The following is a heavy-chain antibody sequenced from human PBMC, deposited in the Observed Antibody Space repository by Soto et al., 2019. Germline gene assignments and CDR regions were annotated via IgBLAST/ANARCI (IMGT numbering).Heavy chain of an antibody. CDR3: ARQQAGYRSGWYVGSAFDI. J-gene: IGHJ3*02. CDR2: IYPGDSDT. Sequence: GESLKISCNVSCYRFTIYFIGCVRQLPGKGLEWIGIIYPGDSDTRYSPSFQGQVTISADKSISTAYLQWSSLKASDTAMYYCARQQAGYRSGWYVGSAFDIWGQGTMVNVSS. V-gene: IGHV5-51*01. CDR1: CYRFTIYF. D-gene: IGHD6-19*01.